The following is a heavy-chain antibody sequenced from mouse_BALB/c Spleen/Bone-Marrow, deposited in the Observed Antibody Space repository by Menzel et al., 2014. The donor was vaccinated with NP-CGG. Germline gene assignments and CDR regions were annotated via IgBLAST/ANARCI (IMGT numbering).Heavy chain of an antibody. CDR1: GYTFTDYE. D-gene: IGHD3-2*01. J-gene: IGHJ3*01. Sequence: VKLQESGAELVRPGASVTLSCKASGYTFTDYEMHWLKQTPVHGLEWIGAIDPETGGTANNQKFKGRATLTTDKSSSTAYMELRSLTSEDSAVYYRTRLDSSGYGAYWGQGTLVTVSA. CDR3: TRLDSSGYGAY. V-gene: IGHV1-15*01. CDR2: IDPETGGT.